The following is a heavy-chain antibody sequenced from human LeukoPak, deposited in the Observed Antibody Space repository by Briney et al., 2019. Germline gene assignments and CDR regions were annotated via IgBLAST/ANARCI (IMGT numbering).Heavy chain of an antibody. CDR2: IYYTGST. CDR1: GGSISSGGYS. V-gene: IGHV4-31*03. D-gene: IGHD3-22*01. CDR3: ARARGPSLGSAYDY. J-gene: IGHJ4*01. Sequence: PSETLSLTCTVSGGSISSGGYSWTWIRQHSGKGLEWIGYIYYTGSTYYNPSLKSRVTISVDTSKNQFSLKLSSVTAADTAVYYCARARGPSLGSAYDYWGQEPWSPSPQ.